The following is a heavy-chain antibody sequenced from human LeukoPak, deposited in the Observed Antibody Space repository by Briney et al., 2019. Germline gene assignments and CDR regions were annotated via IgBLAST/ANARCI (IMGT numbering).Heavy chain of an antibody. D-gene: IGHD4-17*01. V-gene: IGHV3-7*05. Sequence: GGSLRLSCAAPGFTFSTYWMSWVRQAPGKGLEWVANIKQDGSEKNYVDSVKGRFTISRDNAKNSLYLQMNSLRAEDTAIYYCAKYGDYWGDYWGQGTLVTVSS. CDR3: AKYGDYWGDY. CDR2: IKQDGSEK. J-gene: IGHJ4*02. CDR1: GFTFSTYW.